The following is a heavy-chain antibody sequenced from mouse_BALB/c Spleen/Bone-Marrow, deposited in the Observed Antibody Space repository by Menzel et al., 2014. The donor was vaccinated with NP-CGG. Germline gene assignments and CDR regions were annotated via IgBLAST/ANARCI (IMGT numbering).Heavy chain of an antibody. V-gene: IGHV3-5*02. J-gene: IGHJ2*01. CDR1: GISITTGNYR. D-gene: IGHD4-1*01. CDR2: IYYSGTI. CDR3: ARAWDYFDY. Sequence: EVKLVESGPGLVKPSQTVSLTCTVTGISITTGNYRWSWIRQFPGNKLERIGYIYYSGTITYNPSLTSRTTITRDTSKNQFFLEMNSLTAEDTATYYCARAWDYFDYWGQGTTLTVSS.